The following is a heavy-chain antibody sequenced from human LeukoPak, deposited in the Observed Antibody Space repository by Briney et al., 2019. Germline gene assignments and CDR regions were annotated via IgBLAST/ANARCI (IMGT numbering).Heavy chain of an antibody. V-gene: IGHV3-23*01. D-gene: IGHD6-19*01. Sequence: GGSLRPSCAASGFTFSSYAMTWVRQAPGKGLEWVSAISGSGGSSYYADSVKGRFTISRDNSKNTLYLQMNSLRAEDTAVYYCAKESGRYSSGWYSDYWGQGTLVTVSS. CDR1: GFTFSSYA. CDR2: ISGSGGSS. CDR3: AKESGRYSSGWYSDY. J-gene: IGHJ4*02.